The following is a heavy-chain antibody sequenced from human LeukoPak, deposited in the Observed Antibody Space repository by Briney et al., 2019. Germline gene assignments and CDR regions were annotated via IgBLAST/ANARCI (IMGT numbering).Heavy chain of an antibody. V-gene: IGHV3-23*01. D-gene: IGHD3-22*01. J-gene: IGHJ5*02. CDR3: ARPNYYDSSGYHGFDH. Sequence: GSLRLSCAASGFTFSSYAMSWVRQAPGKGLEWVSAISGSGGSTYYADSVKGRFTISRDNSKNTLYLQMNSLRAEDTAVYYCARPNYYDSSGYHGFDHWGQGTLVTVSS. CDR2: ISGSGGST. CDR1: GFTFSSYA.